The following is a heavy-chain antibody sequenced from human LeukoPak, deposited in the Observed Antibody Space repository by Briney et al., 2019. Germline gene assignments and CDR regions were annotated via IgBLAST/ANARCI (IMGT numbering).Heavy chain of an antibody. CDR3: ARDHVYYDVYAFDI. Sequence: PSETLSLTCTVSGGSISSGGYYWSWIRQHPGKGLEWIGYIYYSGSTYYNPSLKSRVTISVDTSKNQFSLKLSSVTAADTAVYYCARDHVYYDVYAFDIWGQGTMVTVSS. CDR1: GGSISSGGYY. D-gene: IGHD3-22*01. J-gene: IGHJ3*02. CDR2: IYYSGST. V-gene: IGHV4-31*03.